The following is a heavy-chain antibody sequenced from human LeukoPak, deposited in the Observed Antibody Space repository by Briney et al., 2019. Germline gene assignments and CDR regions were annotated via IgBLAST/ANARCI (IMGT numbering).Heavy chain of an antibody. Sequence: PSETLSLTCSVSGYSISSDCYWAWIRQPPGQGLEWIGGIYHSGYTYYYPSLKSRVTISVDTSKNQFSLNVSSVTAADTAVYYCARTYYYDSSGYYQIDYWGQGTLVTVSS. CDR2: IYHSGYT. V-gene: IGHV4-38-2*02. J-gene: IGHJ4*02. D-gene: IGHD3-22*01. CDR3: ARTYYYDSSGYYQIDY. CDR1: GYSISSDCY.